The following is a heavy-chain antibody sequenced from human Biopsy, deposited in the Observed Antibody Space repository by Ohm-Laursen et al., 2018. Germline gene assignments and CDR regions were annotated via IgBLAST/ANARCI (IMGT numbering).Heavy chain of an antibody. V-gene: IGHV4-4*07. J-gene: IGHJ5*02. D-gene: IGHD1-14*01. CDR1: GGSLSSYS. Sequence: GTLSLTCTVSGGSLSSYSWSWIRQPAGKGLEWIGQIYTSGITNYSPSHKSRVTMSVDTSKNKFSLRVSSVTAADTYVYYCARDRDRRGWFDPWGQGTLVTVSS. CDR2: IYTSGIT. CDR3: ARDRDRRGWFDP.